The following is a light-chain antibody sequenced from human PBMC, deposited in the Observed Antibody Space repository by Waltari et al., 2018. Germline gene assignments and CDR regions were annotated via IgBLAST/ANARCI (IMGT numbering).Light chain of an antibody. CDR2: RDN. CDR1: SPYI. Sequence: QSVLIQPPSASGTPGQRVTIPCSGSSPYISWYQQLPGTAPKLLIYRDNQRPAGVPDRFSGSKSGTSASLAISGLRSEDEADYYCAAWDHSLSGRVFGGGTKLTVL. J-gene: IGLJ3*02. V-gene: IGLV1-47*01. CDR3: AAWDHSLSGRV.